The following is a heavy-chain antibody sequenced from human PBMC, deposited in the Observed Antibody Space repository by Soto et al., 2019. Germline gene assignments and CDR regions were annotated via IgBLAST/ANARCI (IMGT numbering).Heavy chain of an antibody. J-gene: IGHJ4*02. CDR2: MNPSSGYT. CDR3: VRFVRHQLPTFDY. Sequence: ASVKVSCKASGYTFTNYDINWGRQATGQGLEWLGWMNPSSGYTGYAQKFQGRVTMTGDTSISTAYMELSSLTSADTAVYYCVRFVRHQLPTFDYWGQGALVAVS. D-gene: IGHD3-10*01. V-gene: IGHV1-8*01. CDR1: GYTFTNYD.